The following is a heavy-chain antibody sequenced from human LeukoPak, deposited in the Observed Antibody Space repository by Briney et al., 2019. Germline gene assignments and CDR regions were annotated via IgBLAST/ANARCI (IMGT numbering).Heavy chain of an antibody. CDR1: GFTFSSYA. Sequence: GGSLRLSCAASGFTFSSYAMHWVRQAPGKGLEYVSAISSNGGSTYYANSVKGRFTISRDNSKNTLYLQMGSLRSEDTAVYYCARDPYDSSGYYYGSIEVDYWGQGTLVTVSS. CDR3: ARDPYDSSGYYYGSIEVDY. J-gene: IGHJ4*02. V-gene: IGHV3-64*01. CDR2: ISSNGGST. D-gene: IGHD3-22*01.